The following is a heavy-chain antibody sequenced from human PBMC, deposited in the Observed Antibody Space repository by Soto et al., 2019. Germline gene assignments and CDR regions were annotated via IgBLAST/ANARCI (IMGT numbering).Heavy chain of an antibody. Sequence: PVGSLRLSCAASGFTFSGYSMNWVRQAPGKGLEWVASISTRSDIYYADSVKGRFTISRDNAKNSVSLQMNSLRAEDTAVYYCAREETAWPLAYGLDVWGQGTTVTVSS. CDR3: AREETAWPLAYGLDV. CDR1: GFTFSGYS. V-gene: IGHV3-21*01. J-gene: IGHJ6*02. D-gene: IGHD2-21*02. CDR2: ISTRSDI.